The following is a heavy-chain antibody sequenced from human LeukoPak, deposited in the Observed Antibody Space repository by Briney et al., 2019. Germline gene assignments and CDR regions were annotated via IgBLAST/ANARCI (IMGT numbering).Heavy chain of an antibody. D-gene: IGHD6-19*01. J-gene: IGHJ4*02. V-gene: IGHV1-8*03. CDR1: GYTFTSYD. CDR3: ATEAAWGSGWY. Sequence: ASVEVSCKASGYTFTSYDINWVRQATGQGLEWMGWMNPNSGNTGYAQKFQGRVTITRNTSISTAYMELSSLRSEDTAVYYCATEAAWGSGWYWGQGTLVTVSS. CDR2: MNPNSGNT.